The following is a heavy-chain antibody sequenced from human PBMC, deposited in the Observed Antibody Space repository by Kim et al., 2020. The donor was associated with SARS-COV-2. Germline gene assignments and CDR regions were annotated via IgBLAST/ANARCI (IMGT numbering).Heavy chain of an antibody. CDR2: TYSGDST. V-gene: IGHV3-53*01. CDR1: GFSVSANY. CDR3: TRGRPGALGGYFDF. J-gene: IGHJ4*02. D-gene: IGHD3-10*01. Sequence: GGSLRLSCAASGFSVSANYMSWVRQAPGKGLEWVSFTYSGDSTNYADSVKGRFTISGDSSKNTVDLQMNSLRAEDTAVYYCTRGRPGALGGYFDFWGQGTLVTVSS.